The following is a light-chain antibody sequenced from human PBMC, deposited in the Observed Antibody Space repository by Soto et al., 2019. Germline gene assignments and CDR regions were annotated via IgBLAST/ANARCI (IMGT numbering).Light chain of an antibody. J-gene: IGKJ4*01. CDR3: QQVNVYPAS. Sequence: DIQMTQSPSSLSASEGDRVTITCRASQGISSYLGWYQQKPGKAPNLLIYDASTLHSGVPSRFSGGGSGTDFTLTISSLQPEDFATYYCQQVNVYPASFGGGTKVDI. CDR2: DAS. CDR1: QGISSY. V-gene: IGKV1-9*01.